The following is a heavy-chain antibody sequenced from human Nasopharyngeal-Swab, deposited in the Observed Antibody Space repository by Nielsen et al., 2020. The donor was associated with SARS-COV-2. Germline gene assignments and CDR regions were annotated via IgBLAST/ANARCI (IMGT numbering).Heavy chain of an antibody. Sequence: SVKVFCKASGGTFSSYAISWVRQAPGQGLEWMGGIIPIFGTANYAQKFQGRVTITADESTSTAYMELSSLRSEDTAVYYYARVAPLGPAMATAHFDYWGQGTLVTVSS. D-gene: IGHD5-18*01. CDR3: ARVAPLGPAMATAHFDY. J-gene: IGHJ4*02. CDR2: IIPIFGTA. CDR1: GGTFSSYA. V-gene: IGHV1-69*13.